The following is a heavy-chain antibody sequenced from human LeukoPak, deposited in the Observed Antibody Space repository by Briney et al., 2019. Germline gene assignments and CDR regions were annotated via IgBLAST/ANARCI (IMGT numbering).Heavy chain of an antibody. CDR1: GFTFSNFW. CDR2: VNSDGSFT. V-gene: IGHV3-74*01. D-gene: IGHD6-25*01. CDR3: VRGQRRGTTDYFDY. Sequence: GGSLRLSCAASGFTFSNFWMHWVRQAPGKGLVWVSRVNSDGSFTNYADSVKGRFTISRDNAKNTVYLQMNSLRAEDRAVYYCVRGQRRGTTDYFDYWGQGTLVTVPS. J-gene: IGHJ4*02.